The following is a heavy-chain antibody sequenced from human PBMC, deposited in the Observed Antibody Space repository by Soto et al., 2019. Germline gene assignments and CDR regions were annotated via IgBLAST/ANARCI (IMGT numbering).Heavy chain of an antibody. CDR1: GFTFNTYA. J-gene: IGHJ2*01. D-gene: IGHD4-17*01. CDR2: ISYDGSKK. V-gene: IGHV3-30-3*01. CDR3: ARSPATYAYGGNSVFWYFDL. Sequence: QVQLVESGGGVVQPGRSLRLSCAASGFTFNTYAMHWVRQAPGKGLEWVAVISYDGSKKYYADSVQGRFTISRDNSKNALYLQMNSLRPEDTAVYSCARSPATYAYGGNSVFWYFDLWGRGTPVTVSS.